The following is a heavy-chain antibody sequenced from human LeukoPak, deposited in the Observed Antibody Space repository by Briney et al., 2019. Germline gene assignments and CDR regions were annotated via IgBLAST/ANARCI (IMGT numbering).Heavy chain of an antibody. CDR3: ARDAYYYGSGSYGAAEYFQH. CDR2: INPNSGGT. J-gene: IGHJ1*01. V-gene: IGHV1-2*02. CDR1: GYTFTGYY. D-gene: IGHD3-10*01. Sequence: ASVKVSCKASGYTFTGYYMHWVRQAPGQGLEWMGWINPNSGGTNHAQKFQGRVTMTRDTSISTAYMELSRLRSDDTAVYYCARDAYYYGSGSYGAAEYFQHWGQGTLVTVSS.